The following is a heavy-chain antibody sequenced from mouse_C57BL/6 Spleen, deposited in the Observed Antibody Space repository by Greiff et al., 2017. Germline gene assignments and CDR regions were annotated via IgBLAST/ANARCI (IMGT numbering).Heavy chain of an antibody. CDR1: GYAFTNYL. Sequence: QVQLQQSGAELVRPGTSVKVSCKASGYAFTNYLIEWVKQRPGQGLEWIGVINPGSGGTNYNEKFKGKATLTADKSSSTAYMQLRSLTSEDSAVYFCARLSGTEYYFDYWGQGTTLTVSS. J-gene: IGHJ2*01. CDR3: ARLSGTEYYFDY. V-gene: IGHV1-54*01. CDR2: INPGSGGT. D-gene: IGHD4-1*01.